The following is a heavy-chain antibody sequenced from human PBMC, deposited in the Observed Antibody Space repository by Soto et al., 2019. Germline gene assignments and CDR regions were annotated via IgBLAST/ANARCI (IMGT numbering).Heavy chain of an antibody. CDR2: ISDDGASI. D-gene: IGHD5-18*01. J-gene: IGHJ4*02. CDR3: ARENSVQAWLHHFDH. Sequence: GGSLRLSCEAPGFSFSSFAMNWVRQAPGRGLEWVSYISDDGASIYYADSLKGRSTISRDNAKNSLSLQMNNLRAEDTAVYYCARENSVQAWLHHFDHWGLGTLVTVSS. V-gene: IGHV3-48*03. CDR1: GFSFSSFA.